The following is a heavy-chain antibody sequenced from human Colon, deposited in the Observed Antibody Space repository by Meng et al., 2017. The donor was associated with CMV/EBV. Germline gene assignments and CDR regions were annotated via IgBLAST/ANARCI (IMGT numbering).Heavy chain of an antibody. J-gene: IGHJ5*02. CDR1: GFPFHSYS. CDR2: ISAYNGNT. Sequence: SGFPFHSYSFTWVRQAPGQGLEWLGWISAYNGNTNYAQIVQGRVTMTTDPSTTTAYMELRNLRSDDTAVYYCARLNGGNSGDWFDPWGQGTLVTVSS. CDR3: ARLNGGNSGDWFDP. D-gene: IGHD4-23*01. V-gene: IGHV1-18*04.